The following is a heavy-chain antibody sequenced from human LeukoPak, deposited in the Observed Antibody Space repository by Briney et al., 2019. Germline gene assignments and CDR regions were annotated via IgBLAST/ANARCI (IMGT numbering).Heavy chain of an antibody. CDR2: IKQDGSEK. D-gene: IGHD2-21*01. CDR1: GFTFSSYW. V-gene: IGHV3-7*01. J-gene: IGHJ6*02. CDR3: ARSSPSLFRYYYYGMDV. Sequence: GGSLRLSCAASGFTFSSYWMSWVRQAPGKGLEWVANIKQDGSEKYYVDSVKGRFTISRDNAKNSLYLQMNSLRAEDTAVYYCARSSPSLFRYYYYGMDVWGQGTTVTVSS.